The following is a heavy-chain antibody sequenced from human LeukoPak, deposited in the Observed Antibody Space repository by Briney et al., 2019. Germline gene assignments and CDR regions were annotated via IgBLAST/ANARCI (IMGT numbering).Heavy chain of an antibody. D-gene: IGHD2-2*01. Sequence: PGGSLRLSCAASGFTFSSYAMSRVRQAPGKGLEWVSVISGSGGTTYYADSVKGRFTISRDNSKNTLYLQMNSLRAEDTAVYYCAKSRYCSSTSCQIDYWGQGTLVTVSS. CDR2: ISGSGGTT. V-gene: IGHV3-23*01. CDR1: GFTFSSYA. J-gene: IGHJ4*02. CDR3: AKSRYCSSTSCQIDY.